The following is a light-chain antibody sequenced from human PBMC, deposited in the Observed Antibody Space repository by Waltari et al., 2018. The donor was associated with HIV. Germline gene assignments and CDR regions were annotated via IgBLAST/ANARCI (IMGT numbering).Light chain of an antibody. Sequence: QSALTQPASVSGSPGQSLTISCTGTSRDVGGYNYVSWYQQHPGKAPQLMIYEVSNRPSGVSNRFSGSKSGNTASLTISGLQAEDEADYYCSSYTSSSTYVFGTGTKVTVL. CDR1: SRDVGGYNY. V-gene: IGLV2-14*01. J-gene: IGLJ1*01. CDR3: SSYTSSSTYV. CDR2: EVS.